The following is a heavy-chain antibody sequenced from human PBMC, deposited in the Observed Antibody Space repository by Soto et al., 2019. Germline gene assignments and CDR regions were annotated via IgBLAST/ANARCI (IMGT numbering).Heavy chain of an antibody. V-gene: IGHV3-30*18. CDR3: AKEKRGITIFGVVERSLDY. D-gene: IGHD3-3*01. Sequence: SLRLSCAASGFTFSSYGMHWVRQAPGKGLEWVAVISYDGSNKYYADSVKGRFTVSRDNSKNTLYLQMNSLRAEDTAVYYCAKEKRGITIFGVVERSLDYWGQGTLVTVSS. J-gene: IGHJ4*02. CDR2: ISYDGSNK. CDR1: GFTFSSYG.